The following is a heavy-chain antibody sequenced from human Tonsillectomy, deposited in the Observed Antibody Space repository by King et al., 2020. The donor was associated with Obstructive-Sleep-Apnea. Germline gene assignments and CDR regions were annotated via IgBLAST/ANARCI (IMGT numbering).Heavy chain of an antibody. D-gene: IGHD4-17*01. CDR1: GFTFSTHS. CDR2: ITIDGSTR. V-gene: IGHV3-48*02. J-gene: IGHJ2*01. CDR3: ARLVDDYGDYVNWFFDL. Sequence: DVQLVESGGGLVQPGGSLRLSCVASGFTFSTHSMNWVRQAPGKGLEWVAHITIDGSTRFYADFVKGRFTISRDNVKNSLYLQMNSLRDEDTAVYYCARLVDDYGDYVNWFFDLWGRGTLVTVSS.